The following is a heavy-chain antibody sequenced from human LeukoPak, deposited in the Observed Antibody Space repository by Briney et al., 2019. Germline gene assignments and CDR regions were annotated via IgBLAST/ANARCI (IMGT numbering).Heavy chain of an antibody. Sequence: GGSLRLSCAASGFTVSRNYMSWVRQAPGKGLEWVSIIYSGGDTYYGDSVKGRFTISRDISKNTLYLQMNNLRAEDTAFYYCARSPPASPSDYWGQGTLVTVSS. V-gene: IGHV3-53*01. J-gene: IGHJ4*02. CDR1: GFTVSRNY. CDR3: ARSPPASPSDY. D-gene: IGHD2-2*01. CDR2: IYSGGDT.